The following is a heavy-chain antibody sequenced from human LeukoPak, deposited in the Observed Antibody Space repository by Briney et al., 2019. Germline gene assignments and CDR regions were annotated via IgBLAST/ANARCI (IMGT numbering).Heavy chain of an antibody. CDR3: AKVIEMATFSFDY. V-gene: IGHV3-23*01. CDR1: GFTFSSYA. D-gene: IGHD5-24*01. Sequence: GGSLRLSCAASGFTFSSYAMSWVRQAPGKGLEWVSAISGSGGSTYYADSVKGRFTISRDSSKNTLYLQMNSLRAEDTAVYYCAKVIEMATFSFDYWGQGTLVTVSS. J-gene: IGHJ4*02. CDR2: ISGSGGST.